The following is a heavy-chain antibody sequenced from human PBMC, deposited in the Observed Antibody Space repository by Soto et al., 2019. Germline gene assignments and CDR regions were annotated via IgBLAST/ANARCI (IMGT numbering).Heavy chain of an antibody. CDR1: GFSLRTTGVA. J-gene: IGHJ4*02. CDR2: TYWDGDS. Sequence: QITLKESGPTLVKPTQTLTLTCTFSGFSLRTTGVAVGWIRQPPGKALEWLALTYWDGDSRYSPSLQGRVTATKDTSRDQVVLTLTNMDPVDTATDYCVHRKLSRYGQLCVDYWGQGILVTVSS. D-gene: IGHD2-21*01. CDR3: VHRKLSRYGQLCVDY. V-gene: IGHV2-5*02.